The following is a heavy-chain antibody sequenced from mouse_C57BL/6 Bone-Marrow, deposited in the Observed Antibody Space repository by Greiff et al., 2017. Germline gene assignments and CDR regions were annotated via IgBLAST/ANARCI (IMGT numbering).Heavy chain of an antibody. CDR2: IDPETGGT. Sequence: QVQLKESEAELVRPGASVTLSCKASGYTFTDYELHWVKQTPVHGLEWIGAIDPETGGTAYNQKFKGKAILTADKSSSTAYMGLRSLTSEDSAVYYCTRWEGYDGCFDTWGQGTTLTVSA. V-gene: IGHV1-15*01. J-gene: IGHJ2*01. D-gene: IGHD2-2*01. CDR3: TRWEGYDGCFDT. CDR1: GYTFTDYE.